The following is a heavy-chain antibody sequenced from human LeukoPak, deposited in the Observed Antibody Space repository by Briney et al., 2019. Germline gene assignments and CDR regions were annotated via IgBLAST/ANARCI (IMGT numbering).Heavy chain of an antibody. D-gene: IGHD3-16*02. V-gene: IGHV3-23*01. CDR3: AKESMITFGGVIAYFDY. J-gene: IGHJ4*02. CDR2: ISGSGGST. CDR1: GFTFSSYA. Sequence: VGSLRLSCAASGFTFSSYAMSWVRQAPGKGLEWVSAISGSGGSTYYADSVKGRFTISRDNSKNTLYLQMNSLRAEDTAVYYCAKESMITFGGVIAYFDYWGQGTLVTVSS.